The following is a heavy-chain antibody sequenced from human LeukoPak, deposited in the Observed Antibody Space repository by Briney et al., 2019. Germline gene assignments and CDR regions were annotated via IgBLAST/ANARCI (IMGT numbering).Heavy chain of an antibody. CDR1: GGSISGYY. Sequence: PSETLSLTCTVSGGSISGYYWSWIRQPAGKGLEWIGRIYTSGSTNYNPSLKSRVTMSVDTSKNQFSLKLSSVTAADTAVYYCARGGRDYYDSSGYYYNWFDYWGQGTLVTVSS. CDR2: IYTSGST. V-gene: IGHV4-4*07. J-gene: IGHJ4*02. CDR3: ARGGRDYYDSSGYYYNWFDY. D-gene: IGHD3-22*01.